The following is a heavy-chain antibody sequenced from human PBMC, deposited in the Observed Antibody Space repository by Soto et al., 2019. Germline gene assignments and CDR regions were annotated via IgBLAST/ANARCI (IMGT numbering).Heavy chain of an antibody. CDR2: MSGIGDST. D-gene: IGHD4-17*01. V-gene: IGHV3-23*01. CDR1: GFTFTSYA. CDR3: AKGGYGEYSLDF. Sequence: EVQLSESGGGLVQPGGSLRLSCAASGFTFTSYALNWVRQAPGKGLEWVSGMSGIGDSTYNADSVKGRFTISRDISKNTLYLQMNNLRAEDTAVYYCAKGGYGEYSLDFWGQGTLVTVSS. J-gene: IGHJ4*02.